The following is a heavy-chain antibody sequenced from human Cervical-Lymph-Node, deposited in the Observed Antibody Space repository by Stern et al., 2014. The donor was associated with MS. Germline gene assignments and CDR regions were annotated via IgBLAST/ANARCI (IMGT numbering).Heavy chain of an antibody. CDR1: GYTFISYG. CDR2: VSAYNGNT. CDR3: VRAREGRYYYDSSGYYEY. D-gene: IGHD3-22*01. J-gene: IGHJ4*02. V-gene: IGHV1-18*01. Sequence: VQLVESGAEVRKPGASVKVSCKASGYTFISYGISWGRQAPGQGLEWMGWVSAYNGNTKYAEKFHGRVTMTTETSTSTAYMELRSLRSDDTAVYYCVRAREGRYYYDSSGYYEYWGQGALVTVSS.